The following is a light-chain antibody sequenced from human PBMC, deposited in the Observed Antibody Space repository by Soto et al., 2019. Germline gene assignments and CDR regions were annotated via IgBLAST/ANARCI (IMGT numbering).Light chain of an antibody. CDR2: EVS. Sequence: QSVLTQPPSASGSPGQSVTISCTGTSSDVGAYNYVSWYQHHPGKAPKLMIYEVSKGPSGVPDRFSGSQSGNTASLTVSGLHAEDEAYYYCSSYAGRNNLGVFGTGTKLTVL. V-gene: IGLV2-8*01. J-gene: IGLJ1*01. CDR1: SSDVGAYNY. CDR3: SSYAGRNNLGV.